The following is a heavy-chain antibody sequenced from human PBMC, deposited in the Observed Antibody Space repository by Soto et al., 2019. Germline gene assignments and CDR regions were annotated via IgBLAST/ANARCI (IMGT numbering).Heavy chain of an antibody. CDR2: IYYTGST. CDR3: ARRAGTTSSRWFDP. D-gene: IGHD1-7*01. J-gene: IGHJ5*02. Sequence: QLQLQESGPGLVKPSETLSLTCTVSGGSISSSNYYWGWIRQPPGKGLQWIGHIYYTGSTYYNPSLKSRVTISVDTSKNQFSLRLSSVTAADTSVYYCARRAGTTSSRWFDPWGQGTLVTVSS. V-gene: IGHV4-39*01. CDR1: GGSISSSNYY.